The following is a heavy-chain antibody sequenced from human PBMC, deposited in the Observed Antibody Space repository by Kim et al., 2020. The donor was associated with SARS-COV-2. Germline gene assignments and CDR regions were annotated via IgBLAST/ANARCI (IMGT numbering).Heavy chain of an antibody. CDR2: IYYSGST. J-gene: IGHJ4*02. Sequence: SETLSLTCTVSGGSISSSSYYWGWIRQPPGKGLEWIGSIYYSGSTYYNPSLKSRVTISVDTSKNQFSLKLSSVTAADTAVYYCAISDTFGGVIDPFDYWGQGTLVTVSS. CDR1: GGSISSSSYY. CDR3: AISDTFGGVIDPFDY. V-gene: IGHV4-39*01. D-gene: IGHD3-16*01.